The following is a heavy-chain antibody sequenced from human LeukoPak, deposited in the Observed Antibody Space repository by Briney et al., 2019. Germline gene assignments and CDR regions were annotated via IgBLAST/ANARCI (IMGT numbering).Heavy chain of an antibody. CDR3: ARDFATWYFDY. CDR1: GYTFSIYH. J-gene: IGHJ4*02. V-gene: IGHV1-18*01. D-gene: IGHD2-15*01. CDR2: INTYDGNT. Sequence: GASVTVSFTASGYTFSIYHVSWVRQAHGQGLEWMGWINTYDGNTNYAQNFQGRVAMTTDTSTSTAYMELRSLRSDDTAVYYCARDFATWYFDYWGQGTLVTVSS.